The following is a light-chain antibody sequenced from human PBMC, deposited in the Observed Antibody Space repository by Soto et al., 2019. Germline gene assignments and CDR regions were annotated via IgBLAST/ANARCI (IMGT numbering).Light chain of an antibody. Sequence: QPVLTQPPSASGTPGQGVTISCSGSGSNIASNTVNWYQQLPGTAPKLLMYNNNQRPSGVPDRFSGSKSGTSASLAISGLQSEDEADYYCATWDDSLNGVVFGGGTKLTVL. CDR1: GSNIASNT. CDR2: NNN. V-gene: IGLV1-44*01. J-gene: IGLJ3*02. CDR3: ATWDDSLNGVV.